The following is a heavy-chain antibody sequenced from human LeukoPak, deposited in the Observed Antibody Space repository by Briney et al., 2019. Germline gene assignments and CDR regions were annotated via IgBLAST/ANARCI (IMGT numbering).Heavy chain of an antibody. CDR1: GGSISSSSYY. D-gene: IGHD4-11*01. CDR3: AREHLQQLDY. CDR2: IYYSGST. Sequence: SETLSLTCTVSGGSISSSSYYWGWIRQPPGKGLEWIGSIYYSGSTYYNPSLKSRVTISVDTSKNQFSLKLSSVTAADTAAYYCAREHLQQLDYWGQGTLVTVSS. J-gene: IGHJ4*02. V-gene: IGHV4-39*07.